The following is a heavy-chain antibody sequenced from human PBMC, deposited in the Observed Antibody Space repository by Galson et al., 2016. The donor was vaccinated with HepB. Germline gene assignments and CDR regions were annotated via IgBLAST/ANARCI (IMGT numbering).Heavy chain of an antibody. CDR3: DREYAPAAGGGFDY. D-gene: IGHD6-13*01. V-gene: IGHV3-48*04. CDR2: IGGTTSTI. CDR1: GFPFSINS. J-gene: IGHJ4*02. Sequence: SLRLSCAASGFPFSINSMNWVRQAPGKGLEWVSYIGGTTSTIFYADSVKGRFAISRDNAEDSLYLQMNNLRAEDSAIYYCDREYAPAAGGGFDYWGQGTLVTVSS.